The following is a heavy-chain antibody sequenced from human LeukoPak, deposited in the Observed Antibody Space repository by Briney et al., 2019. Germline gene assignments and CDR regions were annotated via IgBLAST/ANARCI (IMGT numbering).Heavy chain of an antibody. D-gene: IGHD6-19*01. V-gene: IGHV1-2*02. Sequence: ASVKVSCKTSGYTFTGYYMHWVRQAPGQGLEWMGWINSNSGGTNYAQKFQGRVTMTRDTSISTAYMELSRLRSDDTAVYYCARTDSSGWQDFDYWGQGTLVTVSS. CDR3: ARTDSSGWQDFDY. J-gene: IGHJ4*02. CDR2: INSNSGGT. CDR1: GYTFTGYY.